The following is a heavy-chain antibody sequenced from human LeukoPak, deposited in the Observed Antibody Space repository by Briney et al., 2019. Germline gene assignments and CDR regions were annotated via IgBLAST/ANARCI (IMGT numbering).Heavy chain of an antibody. V-gene: IGHV3-48*01. D-gene: IGHD3-22*01. Sequence: GGSLRLSCAASGFTFSSCTMNWVRQAPGKGLEWLSYISSSGSTIYYADSVEGRFTISRDNSKNTLYLQMNSLRAEDTAVYYCAKSPGGGYYYDSSGYIDYWGQGTLVTVSS. CDR2: ISSSGSTI. J-gene: IGHJ4*02. CDR1: GFTFSSCT. CDR3: AKSPGGGYYYDSSGYIDY.